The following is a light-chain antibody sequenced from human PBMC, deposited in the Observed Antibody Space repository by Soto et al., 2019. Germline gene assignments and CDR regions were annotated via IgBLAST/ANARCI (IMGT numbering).Light chain of an antibody. CDR2: DNN. Sequence: QSVLTQPPSVSAAPGQKVTISCSGSSSNVGNNDVSWYQQLPGTAPKLLIYDNNERPSGIPDRFSGSKSGTSATLGITGLQTGDEADYYCGTWDSSLSDVIFGGGTKVTVL. V-gene: IGLV1-51*01. J-gene: IGLJ2*01. CDR3: GTWDSSLSDVI. CDR1: SSNVGNND.